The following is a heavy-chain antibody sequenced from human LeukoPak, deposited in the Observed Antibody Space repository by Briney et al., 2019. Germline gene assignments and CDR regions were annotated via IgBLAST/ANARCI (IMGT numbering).Heavy chain of an antibody. D-gene: IGHD3-10*01. V-gene: IGHV3-21*04. CDR2: ISSSSSYI. Sequence: GGSLRLSCAASGFTFSSYSMNWVRQAPGKGLEWVSSISSSSSYIYYADSVKGRFTISRDNSKNTLYLQMNSLRAEDTAVYYCAKGASRLVWFGELFPYGMDVWGQGTTVTVSS. CDR1: GFTFSSYS. CDR3: AKGASRLVWFGELFPYGMDV. J-gene: IGHJ6*02.